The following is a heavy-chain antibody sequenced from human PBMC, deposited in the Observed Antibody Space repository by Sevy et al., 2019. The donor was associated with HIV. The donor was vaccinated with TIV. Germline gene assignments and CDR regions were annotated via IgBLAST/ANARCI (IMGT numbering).Heavy chain of an antibody. V-gene: IGHV3-23*01. Sequence: GGSLRLSCAASGFTFSSYAMSWVRQAPGKGLEWVSGISGSGGSTYYEDSVKGRFTISRDNSKNTLYLQMNSLRAEDTAVYYCAKDQTVTTKKFDSWGQGTLVTVSS. J-gene: IGHJ4*02. D-gene: IGHD4-4*01. CDR2: ISGSGGST. CDR1: GFTFSSYA. CDR3: AKDQTVTTKKFDS.